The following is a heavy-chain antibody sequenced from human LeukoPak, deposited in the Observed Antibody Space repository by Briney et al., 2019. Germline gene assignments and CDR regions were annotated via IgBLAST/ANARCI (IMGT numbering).Heavy chain of an antibody. CDR2: INHSGST. Sequence: SETLSLTCTVSGGSISGYYWSWIRQPPGKGLEWIGEINHSGSTYYNPSLKSRVTISVDSSKNQFSLKLTSVTAADTAVYYCATLGEYYDRSGYYYNWGQGTLVTVSS. D-gene: IGHD3-22*01. J-gene: IGHJ4*02. CDR1: GGSISGYY. V-gene: IGHV4-34*01. CDR3: ATLGEYYDRSGYYYN.